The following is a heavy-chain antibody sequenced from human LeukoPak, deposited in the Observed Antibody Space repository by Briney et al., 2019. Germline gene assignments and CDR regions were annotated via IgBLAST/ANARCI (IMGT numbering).Heavy chain of an antibody. CDR3: ARSESGTAAADFDF. J-gene: IGHJ4*02. CDR1: GYTFTGYY. V-gene: IGHV1-2*02. D-gene: IGHD6-13*01. CDR2: INPNSGDT. Sequence: ASVKVSCKASGYTFTGYYIHWVRQAPGQGLEWMGWINPNSGDTNYAQKFRGRGTMTRDTSINTGYMELSRLRSDDTAVYYCARSESGTAAADFDFWGQGTLVTVSS.